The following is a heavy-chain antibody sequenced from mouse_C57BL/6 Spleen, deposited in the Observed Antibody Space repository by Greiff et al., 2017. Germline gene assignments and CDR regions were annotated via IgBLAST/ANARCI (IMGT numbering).Heavy chain of an antibody. CDR2: IYPGDGDT. D-gene: IGHD4-1*01. Sequence: VMLVESGAELVKPGASVKISCKASGYAFSSYWMNWVKQRPGKGLEWIGQIYPGDGDTNYNGKFKGKATLTADKSSSTAYMQLSSLTSEDSAVYFCARSPANWDFDYWGQGTTLTVSS. J-gene: IGHJ2*01. CDR3: ARSPANWDFDY. V-gene: IGHV1-80*01. CDR1: GYAFSSYW.